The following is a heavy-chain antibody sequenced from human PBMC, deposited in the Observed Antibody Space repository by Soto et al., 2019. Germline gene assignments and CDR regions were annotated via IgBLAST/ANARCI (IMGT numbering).Heavy chain of an antibody. CDR1: GGTFSSYA. V-gene: IGHV1-69*13. CDR3: ANALGTIPFPYGMAV. J-gene: IGHJ6*02. CDR2: IIPIFATA. Sequence: ASVKVSCKASGGTFSSYAISWVRQAPGQGLEWMGGIIPIFATADYAQKFQGRVTITADESTSTAYMELNSLRAEDTAVYYCANALGTIPFPYGMAVWGQGTTVTVSS. D-gene: IGHD3-3*01.